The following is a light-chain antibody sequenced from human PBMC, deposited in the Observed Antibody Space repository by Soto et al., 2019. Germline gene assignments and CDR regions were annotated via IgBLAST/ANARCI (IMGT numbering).Light chain of an antibody. V-gene: IGKV1-39*01. CDR2: AAS. CDR3: QQSYSTLWT. Sequence: DIQITQSPSSLSAAVGDRVAITCRAIQSISSYLNWYQQKPGKAPKLLIYAASSLQSGVPSRFSGSGSGTDFTLTISSLQPEDFATYYCQQSYSTLWTFGQGTKVDI. CDR1: QSISSY. J-gene: IGKJ1*01.